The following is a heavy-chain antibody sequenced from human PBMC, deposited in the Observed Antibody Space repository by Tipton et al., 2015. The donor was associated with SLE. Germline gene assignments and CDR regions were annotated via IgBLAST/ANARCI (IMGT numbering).Heavy chain of an antibody. CDR1: GGSISSSSYY. CDR3: ARESNYDFWSGMNYYFYFMDV. Sequence: TLSLTCTVSGGSISSSSYYWGWIRQPPGKGLEWIGSIYYSGSTYYNPSLKSRVTISVDTSKNQFSLKVSSVTAADTAVYYCARESNYDFWSGMNYYFYFMDVWGKGTTVTVSS. V-gene: IGHV4-39*07. J-gene: IGHJ6*03. CDR2: IYYSGST. D-gene: IGHD3-3*01.